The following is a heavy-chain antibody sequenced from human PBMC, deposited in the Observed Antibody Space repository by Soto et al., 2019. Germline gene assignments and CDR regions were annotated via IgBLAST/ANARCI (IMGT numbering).Heavy chain of an antibody. J-gene: IGHJ4*02. CDR1: GGSIRSGGYS. Sequence: SETLSLTCAVSGGSIRSGGYSWPWIRQPPGRGLEWIGYVYPSGNTNYNPSLKSRVTMSIDTSENQFSLKLSSVTAADTAVYYCVSYDRRSGRYTLDYWGQGTLVTVSS. CDR3: VSYDRRSGRYTLDY. CDR2: VYPSGNT. D-gene: IGHD3-10*01. V-gene: IGHV4-61*08.